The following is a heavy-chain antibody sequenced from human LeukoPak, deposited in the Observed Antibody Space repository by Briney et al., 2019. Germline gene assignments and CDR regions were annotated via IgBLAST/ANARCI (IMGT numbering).Heavy chain of an antibody. CDR1: GGSISNSSYY. CDR3: ARHGRMGTINPSY. V-gene: IGHV4-39*01. Sequence: SSETLSLTCTVSGGSISNSSYYWGWIRQPPGKGLEWIGSMYYSASTYYNPSLKSRATISVDTSKNQFSLKLSSVTAADTAVYYCARHGRMGTINPSYWGQGTLVTVSS. D-gene: IGHD5-24*01. J-gene: IGHJ4*02. CDR2: MYYSAST.